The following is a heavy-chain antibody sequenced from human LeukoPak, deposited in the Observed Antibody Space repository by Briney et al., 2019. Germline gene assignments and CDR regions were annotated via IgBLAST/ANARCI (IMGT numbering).Heavy chain of an antibody. J-gene: IGHJ6*03. CDR3: ARTGIAAAPYYMDV. V-gene: IGHV4-34*01. CDR1: GGSFSGYY. D-gene: IGHD6-13*01. CDR2: INHSGST. Sequence: KASETLSLTCAVYGGSFSGYYWSWIRQPPGKGLEWIGEINHSGSTNYNPSLKSRVTISVDTSKNQFSLKLSSVTAADTAVYYCARTGIAAAPYYMDVWGKGTTVTISS.